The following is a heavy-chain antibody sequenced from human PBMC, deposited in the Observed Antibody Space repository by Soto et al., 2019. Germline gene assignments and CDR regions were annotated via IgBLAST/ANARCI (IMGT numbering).Heavy chain of an antibody. Sequence: SVKVSCKASGGTFGNSAISWVRQAPGQGLEWMGGIIPSFATGNSAPEFQGRLTITADKSTTTAYMELSSLRSADTAVYYCARSYYGSGSYWFYGMDVWGQGTTVTVSS. V-gene: IGHV1-69*06. CDR1: GGTFGNSA. J-gene: IGHJ6*02. D-gene: IGHD3-10*01. CDR3: ARSYYGSGSYWFYGMDV. CDR2: IIPSFATG.